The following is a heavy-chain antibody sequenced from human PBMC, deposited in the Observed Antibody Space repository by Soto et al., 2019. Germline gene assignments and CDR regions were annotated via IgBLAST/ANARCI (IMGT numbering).Heavy chain of an antibody. CDR3: ARFLQLRPLDY. Sequence: QVPLVQSAGEMKKPGASVKVSCKASGYTFTSFGIGWVRQAPGQGLEYMGWITVYNGNTNYAQKFQGRVTMTADTSTSTVYLELTNLISDDTAVYYCARFLQLRPLDYWGQGTLVTVSS. CDR2: ITVYNGNT. V-gene: IGHV1-18*04. D-gene: IGHD5-18*01. J-gene: IGHJ4*02. CDR1: GYTFTSFG.